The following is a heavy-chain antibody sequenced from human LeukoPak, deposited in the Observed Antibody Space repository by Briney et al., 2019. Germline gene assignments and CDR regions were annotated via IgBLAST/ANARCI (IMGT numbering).Heavy chain of an antibody. CDR1: GGSISSGDYY. J-gene: IGHJ6*02. V-gene: IGHV4-30-4*01. Sequence: SETLSLTCTVSGGSISSGDYYWSWIRQPPGKGLEWIGYTYYSGSTYYNPSLKSRVTISVDTSKNQFSLKLSSVTAADTAVYYCARGTLEWLLRYYYYGMDVWGQGTTVTVSS. CDR3: ARGTLEWLLRYYYYGMDV. D-gene: IGHD3-3*01. CDR2: TYYSGST.